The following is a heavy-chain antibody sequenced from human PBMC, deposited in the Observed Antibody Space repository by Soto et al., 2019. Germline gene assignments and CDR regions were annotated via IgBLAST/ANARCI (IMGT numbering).Heavy chain of an antibody. CDR1: GFTFNSYG. J-gene: IGHJ4*02. CDR3: AREARSGWPLDS. V-gene: IGHV3-33*01. CDR2: IWYDGSSK. D-gene: IGHD6-19*01. Sequence: HPGGSLRLSCAASGFTFNSYGMHWVRQAPGKGLEWVAVIWYDGSSKNYADSVKGRLTISRDNSKNTLYLQMNSLRAEDTAVYYCAREARSGWPLDSWGKGTLVTVAS.